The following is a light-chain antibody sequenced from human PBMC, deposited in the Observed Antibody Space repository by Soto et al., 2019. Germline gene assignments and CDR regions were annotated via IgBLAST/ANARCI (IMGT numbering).Light chain of an antibody. CDR1: QSISNW. CDR2: EAS. Sequence: DIQMTQSPATLCASVGYSVTITCRASQSISNWLAWYQLKPGKAPKLLIHEASNLQSGVPSTFSGSGSGTDFTLTISRLEPEDFAVYYCQQGKTFGQGTKVDI. J-gene: IGKJ1*01. V-gene: IGKV1-5*03. CDR3: QQGKT.